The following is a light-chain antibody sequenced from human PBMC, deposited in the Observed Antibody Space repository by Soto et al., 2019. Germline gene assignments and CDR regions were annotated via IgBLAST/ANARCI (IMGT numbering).Light chain of an antibody. CDR2: EVS. J-gene: IGLJ1*01. V-gene: IGLV2-14*01. CDR1: STDEGGYRY. CDR3: SSYTSRRTQV. Sequence: QSGLAKGADGAAPPGEAVTISVARTSTDEGGYRYVSGYQRQPGEAPELMIYEVSNRPSGVSNRFSGSKSGNTASLNISGLQAEDEADYYCSSYTSRRTQVFGTGTKVTLL.